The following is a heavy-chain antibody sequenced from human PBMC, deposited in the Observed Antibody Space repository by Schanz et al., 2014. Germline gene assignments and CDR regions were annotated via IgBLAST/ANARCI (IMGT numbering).Heavy chain of an antibody. D-gene: IGHD2-8*02. V-gene: IGHV1-18*01. CDR2: ISAYTNNT. CDR1: GYNITSND. Sequence: QVQLVQSGTQVKKPGASVKVSCKASGYNITSNDVTWVRQAPGQGLEWMGWISAYTNNTNYAQKVQGRVTMTRDGSSTTAFLELRSLRYDDTAVYYCATMWGYCTATACQILEVLDVWGQGTMVTVSS. J-gene: IGHJ3*01. CDR3: ATMWGYCTATACQILEVLDV.